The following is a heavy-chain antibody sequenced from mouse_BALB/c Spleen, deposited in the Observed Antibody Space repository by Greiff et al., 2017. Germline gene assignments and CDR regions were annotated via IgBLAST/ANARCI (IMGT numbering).Heavy chain of an antibody. V-gene: IGHV5-6*02. CDR3: ARQGAYYRYDWFAY. J-gene: IGHJ3*01. CDR2: ISSGGSYT. CDR1: GFTFSSYG. Sequence: DVMLVESGGDLVKPGGSLKLSCAASGFTFSSYGMSWVRQTPDKRLEWVATISSGGSYTYYPDSVKGRFTISRDNAKNTLYLQMSSLKSEDTAMYYCARQGAYYRYDWFAYWGQGTLVTVSA. D-gene: IGHD2-14*01.